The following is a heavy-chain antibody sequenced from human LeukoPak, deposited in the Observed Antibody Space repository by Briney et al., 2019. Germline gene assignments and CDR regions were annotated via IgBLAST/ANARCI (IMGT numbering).Heavy chain of an antibody. Sequence: SETLSLTRAVYGGSFRGSYRRWIRQPPREGLEWIGELNHSGSRNYNPSLKSRVTISIDTSKNQFSLKLSSMTAADTAVYYYSRHKGPKIDYWGQGTLVTVSS. J-gene: IGHJ4*02. CDR2: LNHSGSR. V-gene: IGHV4-34*01. CDR3: SRHKGPKIDY. CDR1: GGSFRGSY.